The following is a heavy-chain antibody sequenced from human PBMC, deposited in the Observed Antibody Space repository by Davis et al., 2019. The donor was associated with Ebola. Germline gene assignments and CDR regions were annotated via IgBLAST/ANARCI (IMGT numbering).Heavy chain of an antibody. V-gene: IGHV4-4*02. CDR1: GGSISSSNW. Sequence: MPSETLSLTCAVSGGSISSSNWWSWVRQPPGKGLEWIGEIYHSGSTNYNPSLKSRVTISVDTSKNQFSLKLSSVTAADTAVYYCARVGSYYSSFGYWGQGTLVTVSS. CDR3: ARVGSYYSSFGY. J-gene: IGHJ4*02. CDR2: IYHSGST. D-gene: IGHD1-26*01.